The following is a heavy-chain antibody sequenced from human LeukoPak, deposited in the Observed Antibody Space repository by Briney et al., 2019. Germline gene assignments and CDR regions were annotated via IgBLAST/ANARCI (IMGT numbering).Heavy chain of an antibody. D-gene: IGHD2-2*01. Sequence: ASVKVSCKASGYTFTSYDINWVRQATGQGLEWMGGMNPNIGNTHYAQKFQGRVTITRHTSISTAYMQLSSLRSEDTAVYYCARVPAATHYTYYFDYWGQGTLVTVS. CDR1: GYTFTSYD. J-gene: IGHJ4*02. CDR2: MNPNIGNT. V-gene: IGHV1-8*03. CDR3: ARVPAATHYTYYFDY.